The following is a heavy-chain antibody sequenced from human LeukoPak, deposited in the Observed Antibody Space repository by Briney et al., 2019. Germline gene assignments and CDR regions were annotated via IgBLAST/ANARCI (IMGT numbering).Heavy chain of an antibody. CDR3: LTSGYSSSWHKEVGAFDI. Sequence: GGSLRLSCAASGFTFSSHAMSWVRQAPGKGLEWVSSIVGTGVSRDYADSVKGRFTVSRDNSNNTVYLQMNSLRAEDTAVYYCLTSGYSSSWHKEVGAFDIWGQGTMVTVSS. J-gene: IGHJ3*02. D-gene: IGHD6-13*01. CDR1: GFTFSSHA. V-gene: IGHV3-23*01. CDR2: IVGTGVSR.